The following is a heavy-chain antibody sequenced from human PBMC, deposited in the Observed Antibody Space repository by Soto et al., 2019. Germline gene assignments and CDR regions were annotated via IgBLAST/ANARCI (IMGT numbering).Heavy chain of an antibody. V-gene: IGHV3-13*05. CDR2: ISAAGDP. Sequence: EVQLVESGGGLVQPGGSLRLSCEASGFTFRNYDMHWVRQGTGNGLEWVSGISAAGDPDYADSVEGRFTISRENAQNSFLLQMNSLGVGDTAVYYCARTDRDFYGLDVGGQGTTVIVSS. CDR1: GFTFRNYD. CDR3: ARTDRDFYGLDV. J-gene: IGHJ6*02.